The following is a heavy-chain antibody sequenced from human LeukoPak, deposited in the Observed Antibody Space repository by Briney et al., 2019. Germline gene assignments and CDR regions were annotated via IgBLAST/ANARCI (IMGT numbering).Heavy chain of an antibody. CDR3: ARAYSRTPGDYYFDS. D-gene: IGHD4-11*01. J-gene: IGHJ4*02. CDR2: IYRNGNT. V-gene: IGHV4-38-2*01. CDR1: GFFISSGYY. Sequence: SETLSLTCAVSGFFISSGYYWGWIRQPPGKGLEWIASIYRNGNTFYNPFLQSRVTISVDTSRNQISLQLGSATAADTAVYYCARAYSRTPGDYYFDSWGQGTVVTVSS.